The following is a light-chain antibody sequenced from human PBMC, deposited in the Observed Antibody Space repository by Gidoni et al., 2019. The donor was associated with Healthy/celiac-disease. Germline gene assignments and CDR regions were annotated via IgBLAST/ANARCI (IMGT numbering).Light chain of an antibody. Sequence: ETVLTQSPGTLSLSPGERATLSCRASQSVSSSYLAWYQQKPGQAPRLLIYGASSRATGIPDRFSGSGSGTDFTLTISRLEPEDFAVYYCQQYGSSPRVTFGQETRLEIK. CDR3: QQYGSSPRVT. J-gene: IGKJ5*01. V-gene: IGKV3-20*01. CDR1: QSVSSSY. CDR2: GAS.